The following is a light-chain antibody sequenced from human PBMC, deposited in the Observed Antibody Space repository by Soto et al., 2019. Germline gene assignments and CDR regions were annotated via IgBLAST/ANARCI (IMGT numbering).Light chain of an antibody. J-gene: IGKJ1*01. CDR1: QSISSW. CDR2: DAS. V-gene: IGKV1-5*01. Sequence: DIQMTQSPSTLSASVGDRVTITCRASQSISSWLAWYQQKPGKAPKLLIYDASSLESGVSSRCSGSGSGTEFTLTINNLQPDDFATYYCQQYNSYRAFGQGTKVDI. CDR3: QQYNSYRA.